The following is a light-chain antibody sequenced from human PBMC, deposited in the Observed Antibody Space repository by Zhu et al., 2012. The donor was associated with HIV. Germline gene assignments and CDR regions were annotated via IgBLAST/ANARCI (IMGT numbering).Light chain of an antibody. Sequence: EIVLTQSPGTPSLSPGERATLSCRASQTVSRNYLAWYQQKPGQAPRLLIYSASRRVTGIPDRFSGSGSGTDFTLTISRLEPEDFAVYYCQHYVPSPMYTFGQGTKLEIK. CDR1: QTVSRNY. J-gene: IGKJ2*01. CDR2: SAS. V-gene: IGKV3-20*01. CDR3: QHYVPSPMYT.